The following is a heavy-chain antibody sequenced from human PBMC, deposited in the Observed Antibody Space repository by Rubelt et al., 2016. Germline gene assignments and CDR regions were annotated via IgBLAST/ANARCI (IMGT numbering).Heavy chain of an antibody. Sequence: ASGFTYTYSTMTWVRQAPGKGLEWVSAISGNGVSTYYADSVRGRFTISRDNSRNTLYLQMNSLRAEDTAVYYCAKGHSNLDYWGQGTLVTVSS. CDR2: ISGNGVST. J-gene: IGHJ4*02. CDR1: GFTYTYST. D-gene: IGHD6-13*01. CDR3: AKGHSNLDY. V-gene: IGHV3-23*01.